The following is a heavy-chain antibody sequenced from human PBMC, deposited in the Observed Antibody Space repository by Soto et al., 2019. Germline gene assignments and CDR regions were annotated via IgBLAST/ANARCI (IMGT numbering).Heavy chain of an antibody. CDR2: ISSSSTTL. Sequence: QTGGSLRLSCAASGLTFSIYSMNWVRQAPGKGLEWVSYISSSSTTLYYADSVKGRFTISRDNAKNSLYLQMHSLRDDDTAVYYCARDAGSVIFGEFLYYYYGMDVWGQGTTVTVSS. V-gene: IGHV3-48*02. D-gene: IGHD3-10*01. CDR1: GLTFSIYS. J-gene: IGHJ6*02. CDR3: ARDAGSVIFGEFLYYYYGMDV.